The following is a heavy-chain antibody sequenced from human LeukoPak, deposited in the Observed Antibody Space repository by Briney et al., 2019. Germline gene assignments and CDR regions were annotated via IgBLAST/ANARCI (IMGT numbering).Heavy chain of an antibody. J-gene: IGHJ4*02. CDR1: GGTFSSYA. CDR2: IIPIFGTA. CDR3: ARDRRSYCSGAGCDSGNDY. Sequence: SVKVSCKASGGTFSSYAISWVRQAPGQGLEWMGGIIPIFGTANYAQKFRGRVTITADKSTRTAYMELSSLRSEDTAVYYCARDRRSYCSGAGCDSGNDYWGQGTLVTVSS. V-gene: IGHV1-69*06. D-gene: IGHD2-15*01.